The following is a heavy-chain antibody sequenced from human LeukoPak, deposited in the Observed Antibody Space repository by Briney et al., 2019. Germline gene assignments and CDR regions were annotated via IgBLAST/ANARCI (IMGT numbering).Heavy chain of an antibody. CDR1: GGSISSGSYY. CDR2: IYTSGST. J-gene: IGHJ4*02. D-gene: IGHD3-22*01. V-gene: IGHV4-61*02. CDR3: ARVTGYMIEDYFDY. Sequence: PSETLSLTCTVSGGSISSGSYYWSWIRQPAGKGLEWIGRIYTSGSTNYNPSLKSRVTISVDTSKNQFSLKLRSVTAADTAVYYCARVTGYMIEDYFDYWGQGTLVTVSS.